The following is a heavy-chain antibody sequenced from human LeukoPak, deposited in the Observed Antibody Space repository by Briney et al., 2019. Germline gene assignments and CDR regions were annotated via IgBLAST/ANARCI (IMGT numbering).Heavy chain of an antibody. V-gene: IGHV3-21*01. Sequence: GGSLRLSCAASGFTFSYYNMNWVRQAPGKGLEWVSSISTSSSYIYYTDSVKGRFTTSRDNAKNSLFLQMNSLRAEGTAVYYCAKESSPITMIVVVPDFDYWGQGTLVTVSS. CDR2: ISTSSSYI. CDR3: AKESSPITMIVVVPDFDY. CDR1: GFTFSYYN. D-gene: IGHD3-22*01. J-gene: IGHJ4*02.